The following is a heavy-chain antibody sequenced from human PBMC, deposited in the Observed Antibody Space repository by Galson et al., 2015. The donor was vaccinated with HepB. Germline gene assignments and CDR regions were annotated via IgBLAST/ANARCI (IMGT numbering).Heavy chain of an antibody. D-gene: IGHD1-14*01. Sequence: SLRLSCAASGFTFSGYAMSWVRKAPGKGLAWVPMIGDNGRDTFYADSVKGRFTISRDNSKNTLYLQVATLRADDTAVYYCAITRQVEPPYYFDYWGRGTLVTVSS. V-gene: IGHV3-23*01. J-gene: IGHJ4*02. CDR3: AITRQVEPPYYFDY. CDR2: IGDNGRDT. CDR1: GFTFSGYA.